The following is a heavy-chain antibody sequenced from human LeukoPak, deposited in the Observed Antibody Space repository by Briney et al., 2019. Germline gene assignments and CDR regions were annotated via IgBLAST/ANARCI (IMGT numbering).Heavy chain of an antibody. CDR2: IRSKANSYAT. J-gene: IGHJ4*02. V-gene: IGHV3-73*01. D-gene: IGHD6-6*01. CDR1: AFTFSGSA. Sequence: GGSLRLSCAASAFTFSGSAMHWVRQASGKGLEWVGRIRSKANSYATAYAASVKGRFTISRDDSKNTAYLQMNSLKTEDTAVYYCTRLSSSSTGGFDYWGQGTLVTVSS. CDR3: TRLSSSSTGGFDY.